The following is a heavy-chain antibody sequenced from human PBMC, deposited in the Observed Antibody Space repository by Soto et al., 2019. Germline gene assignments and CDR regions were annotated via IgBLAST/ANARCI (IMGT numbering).Heavy chain of an antibody. V-gene: IGHV3-15*01. CDR1: GFTFSNAW. D-gene: IGHD3-22*01. CDR2: IKRNTDGGTT. CDR3: TTGLSSGYYNFDY. J-gene: IGHJ4*02. Sequence: GGSLRLSCAASGFTFSNAWMSWVRQAPGKGLEWVGRIKRNTDGGTTDYAAPVKGRFTISRDDSKNTLSLQMNSLKNEDTAVYFCTTGLSSGYYNFDYWGQGTLVTVSS.